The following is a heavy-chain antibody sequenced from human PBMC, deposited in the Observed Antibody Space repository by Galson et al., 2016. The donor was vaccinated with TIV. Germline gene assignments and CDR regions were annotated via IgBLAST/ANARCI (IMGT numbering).Heavy chain of an antibody. J-gene: IGHJ2*01. CDR1: GGSFSNYY. D-gene: IGHD6-13*01. CDR2: IVPIYRSP. CDR3: ARPSDSSWYFDL. Sequence: SVKVSCKASGGSFSNYYINWVRQAPGQRPEWMGGIVPIYRSPKYARRFQGRVTITADESTSTVFVELTSLTSDDTATYYCARPSDSSWYFDLWGRGTQVIVSS. V-gene: IGHV1-69*13.